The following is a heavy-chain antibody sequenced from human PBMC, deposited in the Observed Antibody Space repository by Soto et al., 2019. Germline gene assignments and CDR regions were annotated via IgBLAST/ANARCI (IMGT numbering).Heavy chain of an antibody. J-gene: IGHJ6*02. CDR1: GFIFSSYS. CDR2: ISSSSGYT. CDR3: ARDSRYSSSWRDYYYYYGMDV. V-gene: IGHV3-21*01. D-gene: IGHD6-13*01. Sequence: GGSLRLSCAASGFIFSSYSMNWVRQAPGKGLEWVSSISSSSGYTYYADSVKGRFTISRDNAKNSLYLQMNSLRAEDTAVYYWARDSRYSSSWRDYYYYYGMDVWGQGTTVTVSS.